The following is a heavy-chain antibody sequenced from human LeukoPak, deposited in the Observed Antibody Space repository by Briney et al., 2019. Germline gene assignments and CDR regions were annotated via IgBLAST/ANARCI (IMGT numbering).Heavy chain of an antibody. CDR2: IRSKANSYAT. CDR3: ARGKYDSSGYPLLGFDY. V-gene: IGHV3-73*01. Sequence: GGSLRLSCAASGFTFSGSAMHWVRQASGKGLEWVGRIRSKANSYATAYAASVKGRFTISRDDSKNTAYLQMNSLKTEDTAVYYCARGKYDSSGYPLLGFDYWGQGTLVTVSS. J-gene: IGHJ4*02. D-gene: IGHD3-22*01. CDR1: GFTFSGSA.